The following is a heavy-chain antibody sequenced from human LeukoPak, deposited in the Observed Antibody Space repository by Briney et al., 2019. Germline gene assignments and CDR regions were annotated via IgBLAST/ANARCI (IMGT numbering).Heavy chain of an antibody. D-gene: IGHD1-26*01. V-gene: IGHV3-23*01. J-gene: IGHJ5*02. Sequence: PGGSLRLSCLGSRFTASDFDMSWVRQAPGKGLQWVSAIRDRGGNTYYSDSVKGRLTMSSDNSKNTLYLQMNSLRVEDTAKYYCAKVSWSRSSPDSWGQGTLVTVSP. CDR2: IRDRGGNT. CDR3: AKVSWSRSSPDS. CDR1: RFTASDFD.